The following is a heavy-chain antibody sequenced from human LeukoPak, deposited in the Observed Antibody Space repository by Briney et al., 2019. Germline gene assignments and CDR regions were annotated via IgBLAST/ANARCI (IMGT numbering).Heavy chain of an antibody. CDR3: ARAYDFKIDY. Sequence: PSETLSLTCAVYGGSFSGYYWSWIRQPPGKGLEWIGEINHSGSTNYNPSLKSRVTISVDRSKNQFSLKLSSVTAADTAVYYCARAYDFKIDYWGQGTLVTVSS. J-gene: IGHJ4*02. V-gene: IGHV4-34*01. CDR2: INHSGST. CDR1: GGSFSGYY. D-gene: IGHD3-3*01.